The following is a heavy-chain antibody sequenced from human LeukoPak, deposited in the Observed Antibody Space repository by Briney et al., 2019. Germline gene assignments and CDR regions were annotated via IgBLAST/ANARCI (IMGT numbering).Heavy chain of an antibody. J-gene: IGHJ6*02. CDR1: GYTFTSYY. V-gene: IGHV1-46*01. CDR2: INPSGGST. Sequence: WASVKVSCTASGYTFTSYYMHWVRQAPGPGLEWMGIINPSGGSTSYSQKFQGRVTMTRDTSTSTVYMELSSLRSEDTAVYYCARVGGGRFLEWLFPDVSSTYYGMDVWGQGTTVTVSS. D-gene: IGHD3-3*01. CDR3: ARVGGGRFLEWLFPDVSSTYYGMDV.